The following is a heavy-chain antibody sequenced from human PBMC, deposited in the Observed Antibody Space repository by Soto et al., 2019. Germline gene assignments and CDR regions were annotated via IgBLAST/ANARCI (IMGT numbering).Heavy chain of an antibody. CDR3: GVGWSDGSYLGY. V-gene: IGHV1-69*02. D-gene: IGHD3-3*01. CDR2: IIPILGIA. CDR1: RGTFSSYT. J-gene: IGHJ4*02. Sequence: QVQLVQSGAEVKKPGSSVQVSCKASRGTFSSYTIPWARQAAGEGLEWMGRIIPILGIAHYAQKFQPRLTITANKSTSTSDMGVSNLRCYGRGLYCYGVGWSDGSYLGYWGQGTLVTVSS.